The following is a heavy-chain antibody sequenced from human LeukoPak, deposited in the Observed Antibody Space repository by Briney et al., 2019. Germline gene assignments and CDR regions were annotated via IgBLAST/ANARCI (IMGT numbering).Heavy chain of an antibody. CDR2: INPNSGGT. CDR1: GYTFTGYY. Sequence: ASVKVSCKASGYTFTGYYMHWVRQAPGQGLEWMGWINPNSGGTNYAQKFQGRVTMTRDTSISTAYMELSRLRSDDTAVYYCARDSRGYSSGWYASYDAFDIWSQGTMVTVSS. D-gene: IGHD6-19*01. CDR3: ARDSRGYSSGWYASYDAFDI. J-gene: IGHJ3*02. V-gene: IGHV1-2*02.